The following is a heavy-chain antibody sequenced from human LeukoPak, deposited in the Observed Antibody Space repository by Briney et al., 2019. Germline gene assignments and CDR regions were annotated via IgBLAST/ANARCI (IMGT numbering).Heavy chain of an antibody. V-gene: IGHV3-30*18. Sequence: TGGSLRLSCAASGFTFSSYGMHWVRQAPGKGLEWVAVISYDGSNKYYADSVEGRFTISRDNSKNTLYLQMNSLRAEDTAVYYCAKDHSSSFDYWGQGTLVTVSS. D-gene: IGHD6-13*01. CDR2: ISYDGSNK. J-gene: IGHJ4*02. CDR1: GFTFSSYG. CDR3: AKDHSSSFDY.